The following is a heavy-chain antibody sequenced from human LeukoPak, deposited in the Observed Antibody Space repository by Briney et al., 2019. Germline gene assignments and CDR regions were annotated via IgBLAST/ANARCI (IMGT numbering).Heavy chain of an antibody. V-gene: IGHV5-51*01. CDR2: IYPGDSDT. J-gene: IGHJ4*02. CDR3: ARHMSGIKSVLDY. Sequence: GESLKISCEGSGYSFTSYWIGWVRQMPGKGLEWMGIIYPGDSDTRYSPSFQGQITISADKSISTAYLQWSSLKATDTAMYYCARHMSGIKSVLDYRGQGTLVTVSS. CDR1: GYSFTSYW. D-gene: IGHD3-10*01.